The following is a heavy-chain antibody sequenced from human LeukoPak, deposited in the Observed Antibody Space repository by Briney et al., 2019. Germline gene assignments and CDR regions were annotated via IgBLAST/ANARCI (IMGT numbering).Heavy chain of an antibody. Sequence: SETLSLTCSVSGASTTSYYWNWIRQAPGKGLEWIGYIYSDGTTSYSPSLRSRVTISIDTSRNQFSLKLSSVTAAGTAFYYCVRDRELHYWGQGILVTVSS. CDR3: VRDRELHY. V-gene: IGHV4-59*01. J-gene: IGHJ4*02. D-gene: IGHD1-7*01. CDR2: IYSDGTT. CDR1: GASTTSYY.